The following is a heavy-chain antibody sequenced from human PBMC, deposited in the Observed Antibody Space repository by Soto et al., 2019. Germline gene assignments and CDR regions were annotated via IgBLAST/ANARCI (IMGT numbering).Heavy chain of an antibody. CDR1: GDSISTVDYF. D-gene: IGHD2-15*01. V-gene: IGHV4-30-4*01. J-gene: IGHJ5*01. CDR3: ARGRYCLTGRCFPNWFDS. CDR2: IYRSTTT. Sequence: TLSLTCSVSGDSISTVDYFWAWIRQPPGQALEYIGYIYRSTTTYYNPSFESRVAISLDTSKSQFSLNVTSVTAADTAVYFCARGRYCLTGRCFPNWFDSWGQGTLVTVSS.